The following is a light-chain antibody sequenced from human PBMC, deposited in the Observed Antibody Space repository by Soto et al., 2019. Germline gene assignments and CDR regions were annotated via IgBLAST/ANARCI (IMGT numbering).Light chain of an antibody. CDR2: AAS. CDR1: QSLNSGY. J-gene: IGKJ2*01. V-gene: IGKV3-20*01. Sequence: EIVLTQSPGTLSLSPGERATLSCRTSQSLNSGYLAWYQQKPGQAPRLLIYAASSRATDIPDRFSGSGSGTDFIPTISRLEPEEFAVDYCQQYGSSPYTFGQETKLEIK. CDR3: QQYGSSPYT.